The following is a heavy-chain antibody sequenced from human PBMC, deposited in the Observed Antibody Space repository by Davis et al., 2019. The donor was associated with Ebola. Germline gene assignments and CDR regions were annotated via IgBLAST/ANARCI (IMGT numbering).Heavy chain of an antibody. CDR3: ARGTSLARNFDY. V-gene: IGHV5-51*01. J-gene: IGHJ4*02. CDR2: IYPDDSDT. Sequence: GESLTISCKGSGYKFTNYWIGWVRQMPGKGLEWMGIIYPDDSDTRYGPSFQGQVTISADESISTAYLQWSSLKASDTAMYYCARGTSLARNFDYWGQGTLVTVSS. CDR1: GYKFTNYW. D-gene: IGHD3-3*02.